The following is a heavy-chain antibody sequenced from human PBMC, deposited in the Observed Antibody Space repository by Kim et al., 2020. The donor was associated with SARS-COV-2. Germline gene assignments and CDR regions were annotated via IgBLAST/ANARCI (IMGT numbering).Heavy chain of an antibody. CDR1: GFTFSNYD. J-gene: IGHJ6*03. CDR3: AKTGDGSGTHRYYFYY. CDR2: ISGSGGTT. V-gene: IGHV3-23*01. D-gene: IGHD3-10*01. Sequence: GGSLRLSCAASGFTFSNYDMTWVRQAPGKGLEWVSTISGSGGTTYYADSVKGRFTMSRANSKNTTYLRMNSLRVEDTAVYYCAKTGDGSGTHRYYFYY.